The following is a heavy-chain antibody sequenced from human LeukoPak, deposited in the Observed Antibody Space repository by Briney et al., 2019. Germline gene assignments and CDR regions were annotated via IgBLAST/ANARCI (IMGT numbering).Heavy chain of an antibody. CDR3: ARVGSGSSP. CDR1: GGSISSSSYY. Sequence: SETLSLTCTVSGGSISSSSYYWGWIRQPPGKGLEWIGSIYYSGSTYYNPSLKSRVTISVDTSKNQFPLKLSSVTAADTAVYYCARVGSGSSPWGQGTLVTVSS. CDR2: IYYSGST. D-gene: IGHD1-26*01. J-gene: IGHJ5*02. V-gene: IGHV4-39*06.